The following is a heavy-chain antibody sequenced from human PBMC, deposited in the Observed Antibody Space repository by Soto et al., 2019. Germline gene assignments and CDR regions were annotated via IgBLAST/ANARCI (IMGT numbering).Heavy chain of an antibody. CDR3: ARLRKGVDEFDY. CDR1: GYSLSTSGMC. Sequence: GSGPTLVNPTQTLTVTCTFSGYSLSTSGMCVSWIRQPPGKALEWLALIDWDDDKYYSTSLKTRLTISKDTSKNQVVLTMTNMDPVDTATYYCARLRKGVDEFDYWGQGTLVTVSS. CDR2: IDWDDDK. J-gene: IGHJ4*02. D-gene: IGHD5-12*01. V-gene: IGHV2-70*01.